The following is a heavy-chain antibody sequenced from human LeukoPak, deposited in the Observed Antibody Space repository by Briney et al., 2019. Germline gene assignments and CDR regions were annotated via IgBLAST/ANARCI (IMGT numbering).Heavy chain of an antibody. J-gene: IGHJ4*02. CDR3: ARSTYDFLTPSPDY. Sequence: GALRLSCAASGFTFSAYAMHWVRQAPGKRLEYVSAISSNGDSTYYANSVKGRFTISRDNSKNTLYLHMDSLRPEDMAVYYCARSTYDFLTPSPDYWGQGTLVTVSS. CDR2: ISSNGDST. CDR1: GFTFSAYA. D-gene: IGHD3-9*01. V-gene: IGHV3-64*01.